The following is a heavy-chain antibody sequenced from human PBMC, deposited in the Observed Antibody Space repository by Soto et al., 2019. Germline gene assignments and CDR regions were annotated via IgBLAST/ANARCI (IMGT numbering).Heavy chain of an antibody. CDR3: AKHGLTAYMAYYFDL. J-gene: IGHJ4*02. Sequence: SETLSLTCTVSGGSISSYYWSWIRQPPGKGLEWIGYIYYSGSTNYNPSLKSRVTISVDTSKNQFSLKLTSVTAADTAVYYCAKHGLTAYMAYYFDLWGRGTLVTVSS. CDR1: GGSISSYY. D-gene: IGHD3-16*01. V-gene: IGHV4-59*08. CDR2: IYYSGST.